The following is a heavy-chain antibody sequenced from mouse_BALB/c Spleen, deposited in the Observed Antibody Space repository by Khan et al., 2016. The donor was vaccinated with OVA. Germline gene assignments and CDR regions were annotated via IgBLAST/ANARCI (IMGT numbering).Heavy chain of an antibody. D-gene: IGHD1-1*01. CDR2: ILPGSGTT. CDR1: GFTFSSYW. CDR3: ALYGSRGDY. J-gene: IGHJ2*01. V-gene: IGHV1-9*01. Sequence: QVRLQQSGAELMKPGASVKISCKATGFTFSSYWIEWVKQRPGHGLEWVGQILPGSGTTNYNEKFKGKATFTADTFSHTAYMQLSSLTSEDSAVYYFALYGSRGDYWCQGTTLTVSS.